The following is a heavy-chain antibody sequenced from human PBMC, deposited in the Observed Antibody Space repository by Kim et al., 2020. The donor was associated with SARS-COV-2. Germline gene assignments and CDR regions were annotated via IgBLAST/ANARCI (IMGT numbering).Heavy chain of an antibody. V-gene: IGHV1-69*13. CDR1: GGTFSSYA. Sequence: SVKVSCKASGGTFSSYAISGVRQAPGQGLEWMGGIIPIFGTANYAQKFQGRVTNTADESTSTAYMELSSLRSEDRAVYYCARSPSLITMIVVVGYYYYGMDVWGQGTTVTVSS. J-gene: IGHJ6*02. CDR2: IIPIFGTA. D-gene: IGHD3-22*01. CDR3: ARSPSLITMIVVVGYYYYGMDV.